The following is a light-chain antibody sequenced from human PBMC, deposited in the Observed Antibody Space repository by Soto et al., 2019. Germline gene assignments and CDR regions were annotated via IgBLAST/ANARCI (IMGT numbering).Light chain of an antibody. J-gene: IGLJ2*01. CDR3: AAWDDSLSGPV. Sequence: QSVLTQPPSASGTPGQRVTISCSGSSSNIGSNYVYWYQQLPGTAPKLLIYRNNQRPSGVPDRFSGSKSGTSALLAISGLRSEDEADYYCAAWDDSLSGPVFGGGTKLTVL. CDR2: RNN. CDR1: SSNIGSNY. V-gene: IGLV1-47*01.